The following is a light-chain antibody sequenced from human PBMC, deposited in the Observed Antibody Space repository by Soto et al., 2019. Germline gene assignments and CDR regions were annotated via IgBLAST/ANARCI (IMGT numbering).Light chain of an antibody. V-gene: IGKV1-39*01. J-gene: IGKJ1*01. CDR3: QQSYSTPRT. Sequence: DIQMTQSPSSLSASVGDRVTITCRASQSISSYLNLYQQKPGKAPKVLIYAASSLQSGVPSRFSGSGSGTDFTLTISSLQPEDFATYYCQQSYSTPRTFGQGTKVDIK. CDR2: AAS. CDR1: QSISSY.